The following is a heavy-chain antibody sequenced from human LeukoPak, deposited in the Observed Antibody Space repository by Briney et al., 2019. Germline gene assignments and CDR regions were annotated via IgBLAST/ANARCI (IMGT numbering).Heavy chain of an antibody. V-gene: IGHV4-59*11. CDR2: IYYSGST. CDR3: ARGAPYFDY. Sequence: TASETLSLTCTVSGGSISSHYWSWIWQPPGKGLEWIGYIYYSGSTNYNPSLKSRVTISVDTSKNQFSLKLSSGTAADTAVYYCARGAPYFDYWGQGTLVTVSS. CDR1: GGSISSHY. J-gene: IGHJ4*02.